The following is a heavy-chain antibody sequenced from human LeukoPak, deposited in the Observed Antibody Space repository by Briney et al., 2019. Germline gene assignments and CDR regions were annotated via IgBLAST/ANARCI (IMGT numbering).Heavy chain of an antibody. CDR3: TRIGYSSGWAADY. CDR1: GFTFDDYG. D-gene: IGHD6-19*01. J-gene: IGHJ4*02. CDR2: IKSKTDGGTT. Sequence: PGGSLRLSCAASGFTFDDYGMSWVRQAPGKGLEWVGRIKSKTDGGTTDYAAPVKGRFTISRDDSKSIAYLQMNSLKTEDTAVYYCTRIGYSSGWAADYWGQGTLVTVSS. V-gene: IGHV3-49*04.